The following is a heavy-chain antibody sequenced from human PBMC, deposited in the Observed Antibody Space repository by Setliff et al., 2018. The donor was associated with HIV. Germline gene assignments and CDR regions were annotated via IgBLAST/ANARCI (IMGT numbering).Heavy chain of an antibody. CDR3: AKRTFGSGRLDP. J-gene: IGHJ5*02. V-gene: IGHV4-61*09. CDR1: GDSISSGSYY. D-gene: IGHD3-16*01. CDR2: IHTTGST. Sequence: SETLSLTCSVSGDSISSGSYYWSWIRLPAGKGLEWIGQIHTTGSTNYNPSLKSRVTISMDTSKNQFSLNLNSVTATDTAVYYCAKRTFGSGRLDPWGQGTLVTVTS.